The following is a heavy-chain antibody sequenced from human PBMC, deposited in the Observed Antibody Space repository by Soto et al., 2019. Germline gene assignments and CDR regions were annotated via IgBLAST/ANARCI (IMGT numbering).Heavy chain of an antibody. V-gene: IGHV3-30-3*01. Sequence: PGVSLRLSCAACGFTFSIYAMHWVRQAPGKGLEWVAVISYDGSNKYYADSVKGRFTISRDNSKNTLYLQMNSLRAEDTAVYYCAREWSGRSGSPPPVWGQGTTVTVSS. CDR3: AREWSGRSGSPPPV. J-gene: IGHJ6*02. D-gene: IGHD6-19*01. CDR2: ISYDGSNK. CDR1: GFTFSIYA.